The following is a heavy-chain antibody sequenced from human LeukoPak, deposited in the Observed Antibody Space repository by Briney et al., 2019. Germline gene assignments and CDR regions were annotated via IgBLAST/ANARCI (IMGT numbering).Heavy chain of an antibody. Sequence: PSETLSLTCAVYGGSFSGYYWSWIRQPPGKGLEWIGEINHSGSTNYNPSLKSRVTISVDTSKNQFSLKLSSVTAADTAVYYCARSRGAQRWFDYWGQGTLVTVSS. J-gene: IGHJ4*02. D-gene: IGHD1-26*01. CDR1: GGSFSGYY. V-gene: IGHV4-34*01. CDR3: ARSRGAQRWFDY. CDR2: INHSGST.